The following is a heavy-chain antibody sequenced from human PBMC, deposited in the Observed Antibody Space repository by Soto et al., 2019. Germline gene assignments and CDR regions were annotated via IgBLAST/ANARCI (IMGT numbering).Heavy chain of an antibody. D-gene: IGHD5-12*01. CDR2: IYPSGST. CDR1: GGSISGHY. V-gene: IGHV4-4*07. CDR3: AREWSYRGNDF. J-gene: IGHJ4*02. Sequence: WETLSLTCTVSGGSISGHYWSWIRQSAGKGLEWIGRIYPSGSTDYNPSLNSRVTMSLDMSKNQFSLDLTSVTAADTAVYFCAREWSYRGNDFWGRGTLVTVSS.